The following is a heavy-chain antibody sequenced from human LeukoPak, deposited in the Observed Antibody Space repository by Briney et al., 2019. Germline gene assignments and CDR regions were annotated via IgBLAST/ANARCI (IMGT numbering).Heavy chain of an antibody. Sequence: QPGGSLRLSCAASGFIFSTYSMNWVRQAPGKGLEWVSYISTSGSTIYYADSVKGRFTSSRDNAKNSLYLQMNSLRAEDTAVYYCARGHPHGWELYLDYWGQGTLVTVSS. D-gene: IGHD4-23*01. CDR3: ARGHPHGWELYLDY. V-gene: IGHV3-48*04. CDR1: GFIFSTYS. J-gene: IGHJ4*02. CDR2: ISTSGSTI.